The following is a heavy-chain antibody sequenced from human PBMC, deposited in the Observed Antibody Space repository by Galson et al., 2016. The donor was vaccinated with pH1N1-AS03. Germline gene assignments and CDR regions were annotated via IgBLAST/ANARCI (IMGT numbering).Heavy chain of an antibody. Sequence: SNYNPSLKSRVTMSVDISKNQFSLKLNSVTAADTAVYYCAGLVGGSLDYWGQGTLVTVSS. J-gene: IGHJ4*02. CDR3: AGLVGGSLDY. D-gene: IGHD1-26*01. V-gene: IGHV4-4*07. CDR2: S.